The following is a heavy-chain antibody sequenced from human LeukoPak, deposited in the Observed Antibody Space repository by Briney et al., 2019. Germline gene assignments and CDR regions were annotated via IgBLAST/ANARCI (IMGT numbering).Heavy chain of an antibody. CDR2: ISYDGSNK. CDR3: ARDPGLTMVRGGEY. D-gene: IGHD3-10*01. CDR1: GFTFSSYG. Sequence: GGSLRLSCAASGFTFSSYGMHWVRQAPGKGLEWVAVISYDGSNKYYADSVKGRFTISRDNSKNTLYLQMNSLRAEDTAVYYCARDPGLTMVRGGEYWGQGTLVTVSS. V-gene: IGHV3-30*03. J-gene: IGHJ4*02.